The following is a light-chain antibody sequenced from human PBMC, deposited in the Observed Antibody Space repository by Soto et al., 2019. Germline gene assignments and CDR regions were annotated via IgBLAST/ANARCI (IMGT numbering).Light chain of an antibody. Sequence: QSVLTQPASVSGSLGQSITISCTGSNSNIGIYDLVYWYQQDPGKAPKLIIYEVNKRPSGISSRFSGSKSGSTASLTISGLQADDESEYYCASYSSGTYFMVFGGGTNLTVL. J-gene: IGLJ3*02. CDR3: ASYSSGTYFMV. V-gene: IGLV2-23*02. CDR2: EVN. CDR1: NSNIGIYDL.